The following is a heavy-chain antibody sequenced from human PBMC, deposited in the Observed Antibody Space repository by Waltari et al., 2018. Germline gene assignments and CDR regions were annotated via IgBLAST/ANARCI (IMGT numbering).Heavy chain of an antibody. V-gene: IGHV4-59*01. CDR3: ASGEAVAGYYYYGMDV. J-gene: IGHJ6*02. D-gene: IGHD6-19*01. Sequence: QVQLQESGPGLVKPSETLSLTCPVSGGSISSYSWRWIRHPPGKGLEWIGYIYYSGSTNYNPSLKSRVTISVDTSKNQFSLKLSSVTAADTAVYYCASGEAVAGYYYYGMDVWGQGTTVTVSS. CDR1: GGSISSYS. CDR2: IYYSGST.